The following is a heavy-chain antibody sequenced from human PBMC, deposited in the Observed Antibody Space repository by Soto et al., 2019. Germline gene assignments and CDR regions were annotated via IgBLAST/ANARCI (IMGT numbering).Heavy chain of an antibody. CDR2: IYHSGST. Sequence: SETLSLTCAVSGDSISRSYWGSWVRQFPGKGLEWIGEIYHSGSTIYNPSLQSRVTLSVDKSKNEFSLKMSSVTAADTAVYYCTSKFGRVLADAFDIWGQGTMVTVSS. D-gene: IGHD3-3*02. CDR1: GDSISRSYW. V-gene: IGHV4-4*02. CDR3: TSKFGRVLADAFDI. J-gene: IGHJ3*02.